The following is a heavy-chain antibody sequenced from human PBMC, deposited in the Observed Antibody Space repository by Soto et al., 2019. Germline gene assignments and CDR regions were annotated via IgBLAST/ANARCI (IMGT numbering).Heavy chain of an antibody. D-gene: IGHD2-2*01. CDR3: VRHDCISSSCYYYYYYSMDV. CDR1: GGTFSSYA. V-gene: IGHV1-69*01. CDR2: IIPIFDTA. Sequence: SVKLSCKASGGTFSSYAISWVRQAPGQGLEWMGGIIPIFDTANYAQKFQGRVTITADESTSTAYMELSSLRSEDTAVYYCVRHDCISSSCYYYYYYSMDVWGQGTTVTVSS. J-gene: IGHJ6*02.